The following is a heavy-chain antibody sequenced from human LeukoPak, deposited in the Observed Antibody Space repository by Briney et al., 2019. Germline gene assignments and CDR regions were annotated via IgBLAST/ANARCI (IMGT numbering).Heavy chain of an antibody. CDR1: GGTFSSYA. Sequence: SVKVSCKASGGTFSSYAISWVRQAPGQGLEWMGGIIPIFATANYAQKFQGRVTITADESTSTAYMELSSLRSEDTAVYYCARDLTVYSSSYYYMDVWGKGTTVTVSS. J-gene: IGHJ6*03. CDR2: IIPIFATA. V-gene: IGHV1-69*13. CDR3: ARDLTVYSSSYYYMDV. D-gene: IGHD6-13*01.